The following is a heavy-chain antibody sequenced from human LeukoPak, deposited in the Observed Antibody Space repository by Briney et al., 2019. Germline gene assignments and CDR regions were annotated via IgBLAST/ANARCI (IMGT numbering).Heavy chain of an antibody. CDR1: GGSISTYH. Sequence: KSSETLSLTCTVSGGSISTYHWSWIRQPPGKGLEWIGYIYYSGSTNYNPSLKSRVTISVDTSKNQFSLKVNSVTAADTAVYYCARSRGSAQPFDYWGQGTLVTVSS. V-gene: IGHV4-59*01. D-gene: IGHD1-26*01. CDR3: ARSRGSAQPFDY. J-gene: IGHJ4*02. CDR2: IYYSGST.